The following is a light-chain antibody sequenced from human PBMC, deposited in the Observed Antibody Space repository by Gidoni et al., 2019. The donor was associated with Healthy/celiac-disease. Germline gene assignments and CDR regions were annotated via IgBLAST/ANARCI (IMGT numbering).Light chain of an antibody. J-gene: IGKJ4*01. Sequence: EIVLTQSTGTLSLSPGEIATLSCRASQRVSSSYLAWDQQKPGQAPRLLIYGASSRATGIPDRFSGSGSGTDFTLTISRLEPEDFAVYYCQQYGSSFLTFGGGTKVEIK. CDR1: QRVSSSY. V-gene: IGKV3-20*01. CDR3: QQYGSSFLT. CDR2: GAS.